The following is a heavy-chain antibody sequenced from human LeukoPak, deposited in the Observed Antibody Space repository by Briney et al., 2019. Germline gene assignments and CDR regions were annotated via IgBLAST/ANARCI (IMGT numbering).Heavy chain of an antibody. CDR2: INHSGST. V-gene: IGHV4-34*01. CDR3: ARGYCSSTSCWFDP. J-gene: IGHJ5*02. Sequence: KPSETLSLTCAVYGGSFSGYYWSWIRQPPGKGQEWIGEINHSGSTNYNPSLKSRVTISVDTSKNQFSLKLSSVTAADTAVYYCARGYCSSTSCWFDPWGQGTLVTVSS. D-gene: IGHD2-2*01. CDR1: GGSFSGYY.